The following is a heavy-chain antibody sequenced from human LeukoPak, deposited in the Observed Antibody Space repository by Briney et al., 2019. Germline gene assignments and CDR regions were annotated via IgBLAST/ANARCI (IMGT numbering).Heavy chain of an antibody. V-gene: IGHV5-51*01. D-gene: IGHD3-22*01. CDR3: ARPYYYDSSGYSMPVGY. CDR1: GYTFTSYW. J-gene: IGHJ4*02. CDR2: IYLGDSDT. Sequence: GESLKISCKGSGYTFTSYWIGWVRQMPGKGLEWMGNIYLGDSDTGYSPSFQGQITISADKSISTAYLQWSSLKASDTAMYYCARPYYYDSSGYSMPVGYWGQGTPVTVSS.